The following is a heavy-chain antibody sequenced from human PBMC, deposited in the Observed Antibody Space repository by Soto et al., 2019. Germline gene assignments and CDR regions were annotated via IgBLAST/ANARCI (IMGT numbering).Heavy chain of an antibody. Sequence: GGSLRLSCAASGFTFSSYAMSWVRQAPGKGLEWVSAISGSGGSTYYADSVKGRFTISRDNSKNTLYLQMNSLRAEDTAVYYCAKDRWEYSGSYLLDYWGQGTLVTVSS. D-gene: IGHD1-26*01. CDR1: GFTFSSYA. V-gene: IGHV3-23*01. CDR2: ISGSGGST. CDR3: AKDRWEYSGSYLLDY. J-gene: IGHJ4*02.